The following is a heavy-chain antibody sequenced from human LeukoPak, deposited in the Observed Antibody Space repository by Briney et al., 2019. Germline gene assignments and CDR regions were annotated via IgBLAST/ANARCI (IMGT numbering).Heavy chain of an antibody. CDR2: ISYDGSNK. CDR3: ARDVVVTNYLDY. Sequence: GRSLRLSCAASGFTFSSYAMPWVRQAPGKGLEWVAVISYDGSNKYYADSVKGRFTISRDNSKNTLYLQMNSLRAEDTAVYYCARDVVVTNYLDYWGQGTLVTVSS. CDR1: GFTFSSYA. D-gene: IGHD3-22*01. V-gene: IGHV3-30-3*01. J-gene: IGHJ4*02.